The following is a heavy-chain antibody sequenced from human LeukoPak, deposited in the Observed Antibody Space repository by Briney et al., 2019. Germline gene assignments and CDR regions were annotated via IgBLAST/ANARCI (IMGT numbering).Heavy chain of an antibody. Sequence: TSETLSLTCTVSGGSISSYYWSWIRQPPGKGLEWIGYIYYSGSTNYNPSLKSRVTISVDTSKNQFSLKLSSVTAADTAVYYCARGAGAEPRGYWYYAMDVWGQGTTVTVSS. V-gene: IGHV4-59*01. CDR1: GGSISSYY. J-gene: IGHJ6*02. CDR2: IYYSGST. CDR3: ARGAGAEPRGYWYYAMDV. D-gene: IGHD1-26*01.